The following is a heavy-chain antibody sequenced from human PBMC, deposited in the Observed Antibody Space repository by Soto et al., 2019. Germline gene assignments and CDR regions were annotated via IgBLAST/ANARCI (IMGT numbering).Heavy chain of an antibody. D-gene: IGHD3-10*01. CDR1: GLTFSDHY. V-gene: IGHV3-11*01. Sequence: QVQLVESGGGLVKPGGSLRLSCAASGLTFSDHYMTWIRQAPGKGLEWISYISSSAGTIYYADSVKGRFTISRDNAKNSLYLQMTNLRAADPAVYYCARAPYLGSGTYYYYALDGWGQGTTVTVSS. CDR3: ARAPYLGSGTYYYYALDG. CDR2: ISSSAGTI. J-gene: IGHJ6*02.